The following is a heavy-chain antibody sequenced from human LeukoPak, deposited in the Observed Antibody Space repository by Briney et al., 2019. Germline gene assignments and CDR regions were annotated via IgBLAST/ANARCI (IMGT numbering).Heavy chain of an antibody. V-gene: IGHV4-34*01. CDR1: GGSISSYY. J-gene: IGHJ4*02. D-gene: IGHD3-16*02. CDR2: INHSGST. Sequence: PSETLSLTCTVSGGSISSYYWSWIRQPPGKGLEWIGEINHSGSTNYNPSLKSRVTISVDTSKNQFSLKLSSVTAADTAVYYCARRRINYDYVWGSYRPLGYWGQGTLVTVSS. CDR3: ARRRINYDYVWGSYRPLGY.